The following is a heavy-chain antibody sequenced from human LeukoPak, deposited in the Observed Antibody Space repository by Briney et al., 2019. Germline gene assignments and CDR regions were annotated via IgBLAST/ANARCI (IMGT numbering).Heavy chain of an antibody. D-gene: IGHD3-22*01. Sequence: SGGSLRLSCAASGFTFSTYAMSWVRQALGKGLEWVSAISSNGDSTYYADSVKGRFTISRDNSKNTLYLQMNSLTAEDMAVYYCATHYDSSGHYLYFDYWGQRTLATVSS. V-gene: IGHV3-23*01. CDR2: ISSNGDST. J-gene: IGHJ4*02. CDR1: GFTFSTYA. CDR3: ATHYDSSGHYLYFDY.